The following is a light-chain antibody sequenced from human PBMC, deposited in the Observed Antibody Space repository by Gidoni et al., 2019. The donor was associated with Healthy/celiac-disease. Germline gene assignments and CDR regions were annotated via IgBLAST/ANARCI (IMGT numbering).Light chain of an antibody. CDR3: MQALQTPPWT. CDR1: QSLLHSNGYNY. J-gene: IGKJ1*01. Sequence: DIVMTQSPLSLTVPPGEPASISCRSSQSLLHSNGYNYLDWYLQKPGQSPQLLIYLGSNRASGVPDRFSGSGSGTDFTLKISRVEAEDVGVYYCMQALQTPPWTFXXXTKVEIK. CDR2: LGS. V-gene: IGKV2-28*01.